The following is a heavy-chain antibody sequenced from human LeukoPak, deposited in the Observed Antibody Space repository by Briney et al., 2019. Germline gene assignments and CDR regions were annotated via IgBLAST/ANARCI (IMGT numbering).Heavy chain of an antibody. J-gene: IGHJ4*02. CDR1: GDSISSYY. V-gene: IGHV4-4*07. CDR3: ASSHVEYSSSFDY. CDR2: IYTSGST. Sequence: SETLSLTCTVSGDSISSYYWSWIRQPPGKGLEWIGRIYTSGSTNYNPSLKSRVTMSVDTSKNQFSLKLSSVTAADTAVYYCASSHVEYSSSFDYWGQGTLVTVSS. D-gene: IGHD6-6*01.